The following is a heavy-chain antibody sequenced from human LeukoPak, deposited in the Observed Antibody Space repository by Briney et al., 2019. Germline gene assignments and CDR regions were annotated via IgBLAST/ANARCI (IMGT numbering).Heavy chain of an antibody. CDR2: SYYRGST. V-gene: IGHV4-31*03. CDR1: GGSISSGGYY. CDR3: ARGQVRRGYSYGYLDAFDI. D-gene: IGHD5-18*01. J-gene: IGHJ3*02. Sequence: NSSQTLSLTCTVSGGSISSGGYYWRWIRQHPGKGLEWIGYSYYRGSTNYNPALKSRVTISVDTSKNQFSLKLSSVTAADMAVYYCARGQVRRGYSYGYLDAFDIWGQGTMVTVSS.